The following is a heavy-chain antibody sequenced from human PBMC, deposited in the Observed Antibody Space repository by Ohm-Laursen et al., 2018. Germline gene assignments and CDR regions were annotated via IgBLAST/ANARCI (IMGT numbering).Heavy chain of an antibody. CDR3: STDHFS. D-gene: IGHD2/OR15-2a*01. J-gene: IGHJ5*02. CDR2: IKSKAAGETR. V-gene: IGHV3-15*01. Sequence: SLRLSCTASGFTFSSYWMSRVRQAPGKGLEYVGRIKSKAAGETREYAEPVKGRFTILRDDSKNTLSLQMNSLKTEDTGVYYCSTDHFSWGQGTLVTVSS. CDR1: GFTFSSYW.